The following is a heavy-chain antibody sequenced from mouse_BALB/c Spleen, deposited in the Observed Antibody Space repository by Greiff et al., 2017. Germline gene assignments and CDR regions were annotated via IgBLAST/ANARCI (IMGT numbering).Heavy chain of an antibody. D-gene: IGHD2-1*01. CDR1: GFTFSSYG. Sequence: EVQLQESGGGLVQPGGSLKLSCAASGFTFSSYGMSWVRQTPDKRLELVATINSNGGSTYYPDSVKGRFTISRDNAKNTLYLQMSSLKSEDTAMYYCARDGNYSCYAMDYWGQGTSVTVSS. CDR2: INSNGGST. J-gene: IGHJ4*01. V-gene: IGHV5-6-3*01. CDR3: ARDGNYSCYAMDY.